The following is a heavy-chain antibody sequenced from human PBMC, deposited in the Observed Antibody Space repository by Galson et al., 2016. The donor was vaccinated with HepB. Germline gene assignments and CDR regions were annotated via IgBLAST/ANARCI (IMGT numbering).Heavy chain of an antibody. CDR1: GFSFNNFG. CDR3: AKDPGRITIFGVVNRKGLGLDY. D-gene: IGHD3-3*01. Sequence: SLRLSCAASGFSFNNFGMHWVRQAPGKGLEWVATVSFDGNSDYYGDSVKGRFTISRDNSKNTLSLQMISLRPEDTAVYYCAKDPGRITIFGVVNRKGLGLDYWGQGTLVTVS. J-gene: IGHJ4*02. V-gene: IGHV3-30*18. CDR2: VSFDGNSD.